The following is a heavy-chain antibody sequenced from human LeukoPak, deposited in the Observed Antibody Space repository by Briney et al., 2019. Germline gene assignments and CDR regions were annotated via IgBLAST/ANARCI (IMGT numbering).Heavy chain of an antibody. V-gene: IGHV3-23*01. CDR2: ISGSGGST. CDR1: GFTFSSYA. Sequence: GGSLRLSCAASGFTFSSYAMSWVRQAPGKGLEWVSAISGSGGSTYYADSVKGRFTISRDNSKNTLYLQMNSLRAEDTAVYYCASRTPIVVVPAAGFDYMDVWGKGTTVTVSS. D-gene: IGHD2-2*01. J-gene: IGHJ6*03. CDR3: ASRTPIVVVPAAGFDYMDV.